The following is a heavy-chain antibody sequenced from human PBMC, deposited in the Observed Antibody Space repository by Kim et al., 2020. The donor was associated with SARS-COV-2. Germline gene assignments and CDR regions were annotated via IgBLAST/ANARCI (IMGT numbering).Heavy chain of an antibody. Sequence: RNTITNADSVKGRFTISRDNAKNSLFLQMNSLRAEDTAVYYCAGRLDYWGQGILVTVSS. CDR2: RNTI. J-gene: IGHJ4*02. D-gene: IGHD1-26*01. V-gene: IGHV3-48*01. CDR3: AGRLDY.